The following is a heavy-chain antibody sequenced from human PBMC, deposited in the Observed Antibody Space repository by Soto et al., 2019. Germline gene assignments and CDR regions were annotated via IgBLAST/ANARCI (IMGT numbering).Heavy chain of an antibody. J-gene: IGHJ4*02. CDR2: IYWDDGK. V-gene: IGHV2-5*02. CDR3: ARTVAATPLIFDC. Sequence: QITLKESGPPLVKPTQTLTLTCTFSGFSLSTSGVGVAWIRQPPGKALEWLALIYWDDGKRYRPSLKSRLTITKDTSKNQVVLTMTDVDPVDTATYSCARTVAATPLIFDCWGQGTLVTVSS. D-gene: IGHD2-15*01. CDR1: GFSLSTSGVG.